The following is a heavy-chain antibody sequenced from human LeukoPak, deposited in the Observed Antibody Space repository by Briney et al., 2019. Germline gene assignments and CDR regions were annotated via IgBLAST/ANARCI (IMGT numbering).Heavy chain of an antibody. CDR3: ARDQPLSFAFDY. J-gene: IGHJ4*02. V-gene: IGHV3-66*01. CDR1: GFTVSSNY. Sequence: GGSLRLSCAASGFTVSSNYMSWVRQAPGKGLEWVSVIYSGGSTYYADSVKGRFTISRDNSKNTLYLQMNSLRAEDTAVYYCARDQPLSFAFDYWGQGILVTVSS. CDR2: IYSGGST.